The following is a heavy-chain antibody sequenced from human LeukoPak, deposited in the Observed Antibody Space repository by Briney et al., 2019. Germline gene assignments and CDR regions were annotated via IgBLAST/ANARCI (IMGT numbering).Heavy chain of an antibody. CDR3: ARATMVRGVLAGFDP. Sequence: SETLSLTCAVYGGSFSGYYWSWIRQPPGKGLEWIGEINHSGSTNYNPSLKSRVTISLDTSKSQFSLKLSSVTAADTAVYYCARATMVRGVLAGFDPWGQGTLVTVSS. V-gene: IGHV4-34*01. D-gene: IGHD3-10*01. J-gene: IGHJ5*02. CDR1: GGSFSGYY. CDR2: INHSGST.